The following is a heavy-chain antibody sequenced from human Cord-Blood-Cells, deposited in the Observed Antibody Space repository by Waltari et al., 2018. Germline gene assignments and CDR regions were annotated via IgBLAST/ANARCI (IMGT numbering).Heavy chain of an antibody. D-gene: IGHD3-9*01. CDR2: MNPNSGNT. V-gene: IGHV1-8*03. J-gene: IGHJ3*02. CDR1: GYTITSSV. Sequence: QVQLVQSGAEVKKPGASVKVSWKASGYTITSSVYKRGGQATGQGLEWMGWMNPNSGNTGYAQKFQGRVTITRNTSISTAYMELSSLRSEDTAVYYCARGRTGPYDAFDIWGQGTMVTVSS. CDR3: ARGRTGPYDAFDI.